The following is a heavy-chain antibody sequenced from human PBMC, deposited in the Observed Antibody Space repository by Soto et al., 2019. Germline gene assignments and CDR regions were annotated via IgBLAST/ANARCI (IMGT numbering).Heavy chain of an antibody. D-gene: IGHD3-10*01. CDR1: GFTVDFSC. J-gene: IGHJ5*02. CDR2: IKLDASEK. Sequence: SLSINFGAFGFTVDFSCTTGVGKSPGKGLEWLATIKLDASEKKYVDSVKGRFTLSRDKAKNSLYLQMDSLRVEDTAVYYCARDSGYGSGASVNP. CDR3: ARDSGYGSGASVNP. V-gene: IGHV3-7*03.